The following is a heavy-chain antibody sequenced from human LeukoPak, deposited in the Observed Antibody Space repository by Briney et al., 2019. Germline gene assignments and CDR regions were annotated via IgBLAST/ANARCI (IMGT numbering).Heavy chain of an antibody. CDR1: GYTFTSYG. CDR3: ASSYSSGSTSRWDPTGTWFDP. D-gene: IGHD2-2*01. J-gene: IGHJ5*02. V-gene: IGHV1-18*01. Sequence: ASVKVSCKASGYTFTSYGISWVRQAPGQGLEWMGWISAYNGNTNYAQKLQGRVTMTTDTSTSTAYMELRSLRSDDPAVYYCASSYSSGSTSRWDPTGTWFDPWGQGTLVNVSS. CDR2: ISAYNGNT.